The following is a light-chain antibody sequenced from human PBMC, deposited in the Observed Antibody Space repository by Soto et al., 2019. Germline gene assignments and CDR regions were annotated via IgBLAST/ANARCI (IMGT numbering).Light chain of an antibody. V-gene: IGLV2-8*01. CDR3: SSYAGSNRVV. Sequence: QSVLTQPPSASGSPGQSVTISCTGTSSDVGGYNYVSWYQQHPGKAPKLMIYEVSKRPSGVPARFSGSKSGNTASLTVSGLQAEDEADYYCSSYAGSNRVVFGGGTKVTVL. CDR1: SSDVGGYNY. J-gene: IGLJ2*01. CDR2: EVS.